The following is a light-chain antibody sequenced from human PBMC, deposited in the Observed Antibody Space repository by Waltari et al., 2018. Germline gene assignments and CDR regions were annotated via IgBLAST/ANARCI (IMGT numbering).Light chain of an antibody. CDR1: KSLNNW. Sequence: IQMTQSTSTLSASVGDRVTITCRASKSLNNWLAWYQQKPGKATKLLISTASTLQNGVPSRFSGSASGTEFTLTIDSLQSEDFATYYCQQYNTYPRTFGQGSKVELK. CDR2: TAS. CDR3: QQYNTYPRT. J-gene: IGKJ1*01. V-gene: IGKV1-5*03.